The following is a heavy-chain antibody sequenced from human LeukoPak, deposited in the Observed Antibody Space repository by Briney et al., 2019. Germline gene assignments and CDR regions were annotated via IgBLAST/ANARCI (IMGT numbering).Heavy chain of an antibody. Sequence: GGSLRLSCTASGSTFSSYWMTWVRQAPGKGLEWVANIKQDGSEKYYVDSVKGRFTISRDNAKNSLYLQMNSLRAEDTAVYYCAKDLLGQWPTVFDYWGQGTLVTVSS. CDR1: GSTFSSYW. J-gene: IGHJ4*02. CDR3: AKDLLGQWPTVFDY. V-gene: IGHV3-7*01. CDR2: IKQDGSEK. D-gene: IGHD6-19*01.